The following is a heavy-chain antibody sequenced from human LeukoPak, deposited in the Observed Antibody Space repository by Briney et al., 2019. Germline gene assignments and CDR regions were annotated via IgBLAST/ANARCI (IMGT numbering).Heavy chain of an antibody. J-gene: IGHJ4*02. V-gene: IGHV3-33*05. CDR1: GFTFSSYG. Sequence: PGGSLRLSCAASGFTFSSYGMHWVRQAPGKGLEWVAVISYDGSNKYYADSVKGRFTISRDNSKSTLYLEMNSLRAEDTAVYYCARDDDHDDNAFDYWGQGTLVTVSS. D-gene: IGHD3-16*01. CDR3: ARDDDHDDNAFDY. CDR2: ISYDGSNK.